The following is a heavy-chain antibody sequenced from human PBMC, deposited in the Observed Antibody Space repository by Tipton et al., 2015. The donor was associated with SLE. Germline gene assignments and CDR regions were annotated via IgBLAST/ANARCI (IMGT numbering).Heavy chain of an antibody. Sequence: TLSLTCTVSGGSVTGYYWSWIRQPPGKGLEWIGYVYYIGTTSYNPSLESRVSISIDTSKNQFSLKLRSVTAADTAVYYCATSLNYYDSSGPEDWGQGTMVTVSS. V-gene: IGHV4-59*02. D-gene: IGHD3-22*01. CDR3: ATSLNYYDSSGPED. J-gene: IGHJ3*01. CDR2: VYYIGTT. CDR1: GGSVTGYY.